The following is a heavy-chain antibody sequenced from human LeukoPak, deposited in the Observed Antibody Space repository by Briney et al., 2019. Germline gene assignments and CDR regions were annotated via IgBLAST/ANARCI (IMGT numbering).Heavy chain of an antibody. CDR1: GLTFSDYY. V-gene: IGHV3-11*04. D-gene: IGHD3-22*01. Sequence: GGSLRLSCAASGLTFSDYYMTWIRQAPGKGLEWVSSISGTGTTIYSADSVRGRFTVSRDNARNSLFLHMNSLRAEDTAAYYCAVQITMIVVVPYFDYWGQGTLVTVSS. CDR3: AVQITMIVVVPYFDY. J-gene: IGHJ4*02. CDR2: ISGTGTTI.